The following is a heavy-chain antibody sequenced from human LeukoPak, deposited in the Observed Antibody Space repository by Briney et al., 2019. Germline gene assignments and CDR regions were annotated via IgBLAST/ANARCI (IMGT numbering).Heavy chain of an antibody. V-gene: IGHV3-30*04. CDR3: ARESGWGLPHAFDF. Sequence: PGGSLRLSCAASGFTFSSYPLHWVRLAPGKGLEWVTLISYDGSKIYYADSVKGRFTISRGNSKNTLYLQMNSLRGDDTAVYYCARESGWGLPHAFDFWGRGTMVTVSS. CDR1: GFTFSSYP. J-gene: IGHJ3*01. D-gene: IGHD3-3*01. CDR2: ISYDGSKI.